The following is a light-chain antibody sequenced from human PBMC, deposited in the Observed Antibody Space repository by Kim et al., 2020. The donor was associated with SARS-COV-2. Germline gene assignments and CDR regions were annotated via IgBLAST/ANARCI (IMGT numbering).Light chain of an antibody. J-gene: IGKJ2*03. CDR3: QQFGGSPMYS. Sequence: YPGESATLSCRASQTVTSNYLAWYQQKPGQPPRLLIYGASTRATGIPDRFSGSGSGTDFTLTIRRLEPEDFAVYYCQQFGGSPMYSFGQGTKLEI. V-gene: IGKV3-20*01. CDR1: QTVTSNY. CDR2: GAS.